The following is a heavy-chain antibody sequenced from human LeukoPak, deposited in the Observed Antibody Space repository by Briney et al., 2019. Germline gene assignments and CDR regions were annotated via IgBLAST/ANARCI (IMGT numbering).Heavy chain of an antibody. CDR2: INHSGST. J-gene: IGHJ4*02. D-gene: IGHD3-3*01. CDR1: DGSFSGYY. CDR3: ARGLNDSWTGEDY. Sequence: SETLSLTCAVYDGSFSGYYWSWIRQPPGKGLEWIGEINHSGSTNYNPSLKSRVTISLDTSKSQFSLKVRYVTAADTAVYYCARGLNDSWTGEDYWGQGTLVTVSS. V-gene: IGHV4-34*01.